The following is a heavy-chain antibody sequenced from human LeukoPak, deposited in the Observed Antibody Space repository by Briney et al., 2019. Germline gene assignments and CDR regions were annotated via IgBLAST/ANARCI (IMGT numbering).Heavy chain of an antibody. Sequence: GGSLRLSCAASGFTFSSSWMSWVRQAPAKGLEWVANINEDGSAKYYVDSVKGRFTISRDNAKRSLDLQVNSLRAEDTAVYYCTRSRRDGNDYWGQGTLVTVSS. CDR3: TRSRRDGNDY. D-gene: IGHD5-24*01. CDR1: GFTFSSSW. V-gene: IGHV3-7*01. J-gene: IGHJ4*02. CDR2: INEDGSAK.